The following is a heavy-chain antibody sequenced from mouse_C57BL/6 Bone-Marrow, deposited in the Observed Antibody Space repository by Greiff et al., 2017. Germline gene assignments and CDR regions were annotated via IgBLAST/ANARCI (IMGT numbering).Heavy chain of an antibody. D-gene: IGHD2-1*01. V-gene: IGHV1-72*01. CDR2: IDPNRGGT. CDR3: AWGNCAWFAY. CDR1: GYTFTSYW. J-gene: IGHJ3*01. Sequence: QVQLQQPGAELVKPGASVKMSCKASGYTFTSYWMHWVKQRPGRGLEWIGRIDPNRGGTIYNEKFTSKATLTVAQSSSTAYMQLSSLTAEDSADYDCAWGNCAWFAYWGQGTLVTVSA.